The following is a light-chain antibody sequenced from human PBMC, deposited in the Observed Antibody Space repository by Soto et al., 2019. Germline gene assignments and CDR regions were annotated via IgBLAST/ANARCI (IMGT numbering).Light chain of an antibody. V-gene: IGLV2-8*01. CDR2: EVT. J-gene: IGLJ1*01. Sequence: QSVLTQPPSASGSPGQSVTISCTGTSGDVGGYDYVSWYQQHPGKAPKLMIYEVTKRPLGVPDRFSGSKSGNTASLTISGLQAEDEADYYCCSYAGSYTFSYVFGTGTKVTVL. CDR1: SGDVGGYDY. CDR3: CSYAGSYTFSYV.